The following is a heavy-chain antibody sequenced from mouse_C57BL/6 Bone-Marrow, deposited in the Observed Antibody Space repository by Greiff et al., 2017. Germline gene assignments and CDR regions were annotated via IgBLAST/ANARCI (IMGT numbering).Heavy chain of an antibody. J-gene: IGHJ2*01. V-gene: IGHV2-2*01. CDR2: IWSGGST. CDR1: GFSLTSYG. CDR3: AGGYQFFDY. D-gene: IGHD1-1*02. Sequence: VKLVESGPGLVQPSRSLSITCTVSGFSLTSYGVHWVRQSPGKGLEWLGVIWSGGSTDYNAAFISRLSISKDNSKSQVFFKMNSLQADDTAIYYCAGGYQFFDYWGQGTTLTVSS.